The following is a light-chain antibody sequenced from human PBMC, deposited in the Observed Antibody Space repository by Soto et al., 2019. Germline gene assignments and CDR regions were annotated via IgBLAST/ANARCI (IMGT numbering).Light chain of an antibody. CDR1: QSVGSN. CDR2: GAS. J-gene: IGKJ1*01. CDR3: QQYTNWPKT. Sequence: EIVLTQSPATLSVSPGERATLSCRTSQSVGSNLVWYQQKPGQAPRLLIYGASTRATGIPERFSGSGSGTEFTLTISSLQSEDFAVYYCQQYTNWPKTFGQGTKVEIK. V-gene: IGKV3D-15*01.